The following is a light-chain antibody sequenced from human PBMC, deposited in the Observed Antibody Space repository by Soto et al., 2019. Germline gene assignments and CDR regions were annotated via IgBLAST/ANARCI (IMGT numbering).Light chain of an antibody. CDR1: SSDVGGYNY. CDR2: DVS. CDR3: AAWDDSLNGHVL. V-gene: IGLV2-14*01. Sequence: QSALTQPASVSGSPGQSITISCTGTSSDVGGYNYVSWYQQHPGKAPKLMIYDVSNRPSGVSNRFSGFKSGTSASLAISGLQSEDEADYYCAAWDDSLNGHVLFGGGTKLTVL. J-gene: IGLJ2*01.